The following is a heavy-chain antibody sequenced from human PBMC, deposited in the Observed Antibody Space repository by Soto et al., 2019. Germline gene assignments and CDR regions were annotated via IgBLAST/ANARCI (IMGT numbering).Heavy chain of an antibody. J-gene: IGHJ1*01. D-gene: IGHD6-13*01. CDR2: ISGSGFST. CDR1: AFTFGGYA. Sequence: GGSLRLSCAASAFTFGGYAVTWVRQAPGKGLEWVSAISGSGFSTYYADSVKGRFTISRDNSKNTLYLQMNSLRADDTAVYYCAKAKDSSSWYPVYFQHWGQGTLVTVSS. CDR3: AKAKDSSSWYPVYFQH. V-gene: IGHV3-23*01.